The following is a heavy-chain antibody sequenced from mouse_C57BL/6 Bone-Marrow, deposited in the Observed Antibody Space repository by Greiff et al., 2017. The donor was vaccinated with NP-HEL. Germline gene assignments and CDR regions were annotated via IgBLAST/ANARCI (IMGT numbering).Heavy chain of an antibody. Sequence: QVQLQQPGTELVKPGASVKLSCKASGYTFTSYWMHWVKQRPGQGLEWIGNINPSNGGTNYTEKFKSQATLTVDKSSSTAYMQLSSLTSEDSAVYYCARPFYYGNYVPEFAYWGQGTLVTVSA. D-gene: IGHD2-1*01. V-gene: IGHV1-53*01. CDR2: INPSNGGT. J-gene: IGHJ3*01. CDR1: GYTFTSYW. CDR3: ARPFYYGNYVPEFAY.